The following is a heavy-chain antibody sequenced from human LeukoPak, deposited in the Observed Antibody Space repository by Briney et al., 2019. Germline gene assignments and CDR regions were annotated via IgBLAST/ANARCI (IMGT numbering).Heavy chain of an antibody. Sequence: SETLSLTCAVSGYSISSGYYWGWIRQPPGKGLEWIGSIHHSGSTYYNPSLKSRPTVSVDTSKNQFSLKLSSVTAADTAIYYCGLSKLGIAVAGPIDYWGQGTLVTVSS. CDR3: GLSKLGIAVAGPIDY. D-gene: IGHD6-19*01. CDR2: IHHSGST. V-gene: IGHV4-38-2*01. CDR1: GYSISSGYY. J-gene: IGHJ4*01.